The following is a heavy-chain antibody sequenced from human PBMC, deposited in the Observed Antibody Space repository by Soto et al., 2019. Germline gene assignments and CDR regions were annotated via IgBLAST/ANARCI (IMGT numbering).Heavy chain of an antibody. CDR2: IWYDGSNK. V-gene: IGHV3-33*01. D-gene: IGHD1-26*01. J-gene: IGHJ4*02. Sequence: QVQLVESGGGVVQPGKSLRLSCAAPGFSFSNYAMHWVRQAPGKGLEWVAVIWYDGSNKYYADSVKGRFTISKDNSQTTVYLQMNSLRAEDTAVYYCTRDPYGGSRYYFDSWGQGTLVTVSS. CDR1: GFSFSNYA. CDR3: TRDPYGGSRYYFDS.